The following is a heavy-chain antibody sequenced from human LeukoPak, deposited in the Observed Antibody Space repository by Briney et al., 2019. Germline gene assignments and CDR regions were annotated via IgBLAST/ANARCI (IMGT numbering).Heavy chain of an antibody. Sequence: PGGSLRLSCAASGFTFSSYGMHWVRQAPGKGLEWVAVIWYDGSNKYYADSVKGRFTISRDNSKNTLYLQMNSLRAEDTAVYYCAKEGLECSSTSCYLTRAPGFLIDPWGQGTLVTVSS. D-gene: IGHD2-2*01. CDR2: IWYDGSNK. J-gene: IGHJ5*02. CDR3: AKEGLECSSTSCYLTRAPGFLIDP. CDR1: GFTFSSYG. V-gene: IGHV3-33*06.